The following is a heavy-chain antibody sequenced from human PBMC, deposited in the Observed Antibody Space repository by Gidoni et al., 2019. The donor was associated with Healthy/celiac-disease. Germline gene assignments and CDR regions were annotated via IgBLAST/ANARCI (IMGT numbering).Heavy chain of an antibody. CDR3: ARDLQYYDFSNGGNYYYYYYMDV. CDR2: IIPIFGTA. CDR1: GGTFSSYA. V-gene: IGHV1-69*06. Sequence: QVQLVQSGAEVKKPGSSVKVSCKASGGTFSSYAISWVRQAPGQGLEWMGGIIPIFGTANYAQKFQGRVTITADKSTSTAYMELSSLRSEDTAVYYCARDLQYYDFSNGGNYYYYYYMDVWGKGTTVTVSS. J-gene: IGHJ6*03. D-gene: IGHD3-3*01.